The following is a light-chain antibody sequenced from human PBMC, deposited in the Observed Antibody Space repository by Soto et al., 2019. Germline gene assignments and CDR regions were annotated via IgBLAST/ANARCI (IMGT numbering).Light chain of an antibody. Sequence: DIQMTQSPSTLSASVGDRVTITCRASQTISSWVAWYQQKPGKAPKLLIYDASSLESGVPSRFSGSGSGTEFTLTISSLQPDDFATYYCQQYESYSPYTFGQGTKLEIK. CDR1: QTISSW. V-gene: IGKV1-5*01. CDR2: DAS. CDR3: QQYESYSPYT. J-gene: IGKJ2*01.